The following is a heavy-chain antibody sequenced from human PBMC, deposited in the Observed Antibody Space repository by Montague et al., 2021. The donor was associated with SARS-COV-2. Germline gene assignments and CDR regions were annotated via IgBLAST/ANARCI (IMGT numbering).Heavy chain of an antibody. CDR1: GGSISSYY. CDR2: LYYSGST. V-gene: IGHV4-59*01. Sequence: SETLSLTCTVSGGSISSYYWSWIRQPPGKGLEWIGYLYYSGSTNYNPSLKSRVTISVDTSKNQFSLKLSSVTAADTAVYYCARGAARGSGYGKYYYYYYGMDVWGQGTTVTVSS. J-gene: IGHJ6*02. D-gene: IGHD5-12*01. CDR3: ARGAARGSGYGKYYYYYYGMDV.